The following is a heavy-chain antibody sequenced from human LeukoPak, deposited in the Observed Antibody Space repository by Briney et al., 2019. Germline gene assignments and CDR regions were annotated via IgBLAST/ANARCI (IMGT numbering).Heavy chain of an antibody. V-gene: IGHV4-30-2*01. CDR2: IYHSGNS. CDR1: GGSISSGGYY. D-gene: IGHD2-15*01. Sequence: SQTLSLTCTVSGGSISSGGYYWSWIRQPPGKGLEWIGYIYHSGNSYYNPSLKSRVIISVDTSKNQFSLKLSSVTAADTAVYYCARDPRGSGTFDIWGQGTMVTVSS. J-gene: IGHJ3*02. CDR3: ARDPRGSGTFDI.